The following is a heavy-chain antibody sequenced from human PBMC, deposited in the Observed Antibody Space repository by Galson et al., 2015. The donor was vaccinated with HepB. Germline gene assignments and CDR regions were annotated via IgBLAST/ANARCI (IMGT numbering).Heavy chain of an antibody. CDR2: ISAYNGNT. V-gene: IGHV1-18*01. D-gene: IGHD3-10*01. CDR3: ARDPGLLWFGELLDY. CDR1: GYTFTSYG. Sequence: SVKVSCKASGYTFTSYGISWVRQAPGQGLEWMGWISAYNGNTNYAQKLQGRVTMTTDTSTSTAYMELRSLRSDDTAVYYCARDPGLLWFGELLDYWGQGTLVTVSS. J-gene: IGHJ4*02.